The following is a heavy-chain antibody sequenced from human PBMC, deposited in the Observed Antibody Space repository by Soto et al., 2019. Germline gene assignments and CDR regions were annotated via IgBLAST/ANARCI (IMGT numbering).Heavy chain of an antibody. CDR2: INAGNGNT. J-gene: IGHJ6*04. Sequence: ASVKVSCKASGYTFTSYAMHWVRQAPGQRLEWMGWINAGNGNTNYAQKLQGRVTMTTDTSTSTAYMELRSLRSDDTAVYYCARDQDYYYYGMDVWGKGTTVTVSS. V-gene: IGHV1-3*01. CDR1: GYTFTSYA. CDR3: ARDQDYYYYGMDV.